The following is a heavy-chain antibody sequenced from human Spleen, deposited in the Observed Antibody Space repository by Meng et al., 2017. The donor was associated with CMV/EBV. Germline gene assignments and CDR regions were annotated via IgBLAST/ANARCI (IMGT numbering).Heavy chain of an antibody. CDR2: IIPLFGTI. D-gene: IGHD2-2*01. Sequence: SVKVSCKDSGGTFSSYAISWVRQAPGQGLEWMGGIIPLFGTIDYAQKFQGRVTISTDESTSTAYMELSSLRSEDTAVYYCASRQVVPAAIYGMDVWGQGTTVTVSS. V-gene: IGHV1-69*05. CDR3: ASRQVVPAAIYGMDV. J-gene: IGHJ6*02. CDR1: GGTFSSYA.